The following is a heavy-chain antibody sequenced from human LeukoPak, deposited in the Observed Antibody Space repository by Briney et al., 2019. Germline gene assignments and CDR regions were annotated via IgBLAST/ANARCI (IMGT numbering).Heavy chain of an antibody. J-gene: IGHJ4*02. CDR3: ARGLGVAADYYFDY. D-gene: IGHD2-15*01. CDR1: GYTFTGYY. Sequence: ASVKVSCKASGYTFTGYYMHWVRQAPGQGLEWMGWINPNSGGTNYAQKFQGRVPMTRDTSISTAYMELSRLRSDDTAVYYCARGLGVAADYYFDYWGQGTLVTVSS. CDR2: INPNSGGT. V-gene: IGHV1-2*02.